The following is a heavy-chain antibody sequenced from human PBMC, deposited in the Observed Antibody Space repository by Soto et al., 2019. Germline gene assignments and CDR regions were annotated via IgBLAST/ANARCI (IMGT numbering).Heavy chain of an antibody. D-gene: IGHD3-10*01. Sequence: QVQLVESGGGVVQPGRSLRLSCAASGFTFSSYGMHWVRQAPGKGLEWVAVIWYDGSNKYYADSVKGRFTISRDNSKNTLYLQMNSLRAEDTAVYYCARDPDMTMVRGVNMDVWGKGTTVTVSS. CDR1: GFTFSSYG. J-gene: IGHJ6*03. V-gene: IGHV3-33*01. CDR2: IWYDGSNK. CDR3: ARDPDMTMVRGVNMDV.